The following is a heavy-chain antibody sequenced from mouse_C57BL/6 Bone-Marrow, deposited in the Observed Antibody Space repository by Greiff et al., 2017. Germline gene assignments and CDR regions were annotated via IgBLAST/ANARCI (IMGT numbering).Heavy chain of an antibody. J-gene: IGHJ2*01. Sequence: QVQLQQPGAELVKPGASVKLSCKASGYTFTSYWMHWVKQRPGQGLEWIGMIHPNSGSTNYNEKFKSKATLTVDKSSSTAYMQLSSLTSEDSAVYYCARGPPTVVATENFDYWGQGTTLTVSS. V-gene: IGHV1-64*01. CDR3: ARGPPTVVATENFDY. CDR1: GYTFTSYW. CDR2: IHPNSGST. D-gene: IGHD1-1*01.